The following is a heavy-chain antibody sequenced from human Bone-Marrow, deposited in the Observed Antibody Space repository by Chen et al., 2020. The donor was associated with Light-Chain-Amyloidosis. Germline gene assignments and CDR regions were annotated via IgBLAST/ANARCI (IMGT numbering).Heavy chain of an antibody. V-gene: IGHV5-51*01. CDR3: ARRRDGYNFDY. J-gene: IGHJ4*02. D-gene: IGHD5-12*01. Sequence: EVQLEQSGPEVKKPGESLKISCKGSGYTFPNYWIGWVRQMPGKGLEWMGVIYPDDYYARYSPSFEGQVTISADKSITTAYLQWRSLKASDTAMYYCARRRDGYNFDYWGQGTLVTVSS. CDR1: GYTFPNYW. CDR2: IYPDDYYA.